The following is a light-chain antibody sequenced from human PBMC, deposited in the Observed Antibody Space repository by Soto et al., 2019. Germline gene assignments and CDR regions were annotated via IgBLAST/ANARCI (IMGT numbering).Light chain of an antibody. Sequence: QSALTQPASVSGSPGQSITISCTGTSSDVGGYKYVSWYQQHPGKTPKLIIYEVSNRPSGVSNRFSGSKSGNTASLTISGLQAEDEADYYCNSYTSSATGVFGGGTQLTVL. CDR1: SSDVGGYKY. CDR3: NSYTSSATGV. CDR2: EVS. V-gene: IGLV2-14*01. J-gene: IGLJ2*01.